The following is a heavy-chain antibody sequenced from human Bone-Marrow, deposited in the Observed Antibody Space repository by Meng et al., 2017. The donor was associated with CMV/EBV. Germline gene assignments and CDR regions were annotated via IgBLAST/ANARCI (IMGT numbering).Heavy chain of an antibody. J-gene: IGHJ4*02. V-gene: IGHV3-23*01. CDR1: GGSISSSSYY. Sequence: ETLSLTCTVSGGSISSSSYYWGWIRQPPGKGLEWVSAISGSGGSTYYADSVKGRFTISRDNSKNTLYLQMNSLRAEDTAVYYCAKVPVGASSKTYFDYWGQGTLVTVSS. CDR2: ISGSGGST. D-gene: IGHD1-26*01. CDR3: AKVPVGASSKTYFDY.